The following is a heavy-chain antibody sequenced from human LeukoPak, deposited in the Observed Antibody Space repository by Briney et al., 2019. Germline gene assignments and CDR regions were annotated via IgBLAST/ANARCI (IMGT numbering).Heavy chain of an antibody. CDR1: GFTFSSYG. CDR2: ISYDGSNK. D-gene: IGHD7-27*01. Sequence: GGSLRLSCAASGFTFSSYGMHWVRQAPGKGLEWVAVISYDGSNKYYADSVKGLFTISRDNSKNTLYLQMNSLRAEGTAVYYCAKGTGYDYWGQGTLVTVSS. V-gene: IGHV3-30*18. J-gene: IGHJ4*02. CDR3: AKGTGYDY.